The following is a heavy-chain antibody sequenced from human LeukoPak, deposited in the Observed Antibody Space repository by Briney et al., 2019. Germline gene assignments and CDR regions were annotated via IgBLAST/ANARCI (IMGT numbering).Heavy chain of an antibody. V-gene: IGHV3-48*01. CDR1: GFTVSSNY. D-gene: IGHD2-8*01. CDR2: ISSSSSTI. CDR3: ARAMTNSPLNAFDI. Sequence: GGSLRLSCAASGFTVSSNYMSWVRQAPGKGLEWVSYISSSSSTIYYADSVKGRFTISRDNAKNSLYLQMNSLRAEDTAVYYCARAMTNSPLNAFDIWGQGTMVTVSS. J-gene: IGHJ3*02.